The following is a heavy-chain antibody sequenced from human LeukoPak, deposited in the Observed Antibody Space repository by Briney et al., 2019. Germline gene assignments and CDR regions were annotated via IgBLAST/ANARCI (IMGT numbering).Heavy chain of an antibody. CDR3: TRQGYYYDSSGYYPEPAYFDY. CDR2: IRSKAYGGTT. J-gene: IGHJ4*02. V-gene: IGHV3-49*04. CDR1: GFTFGDYA. Sequence: GGSLRLSCTASGFTFGDYAMNWVRQAPGKGLEWVGFIRSKAYGGTTEYAASVKGRFTISRDDSKSIAYLQMNSLKTEDTAVYYCTRQGYYYDSSGYYPEPAYFDYWGQGTLVTVSS. D-gene: IGHD3-22*01.